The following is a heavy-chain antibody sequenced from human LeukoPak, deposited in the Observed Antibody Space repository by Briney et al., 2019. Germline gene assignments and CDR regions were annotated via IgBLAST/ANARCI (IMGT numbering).Heavy chain of an antibody. CDR1: GFTFSDYE. J-gene: IGHJ4*02. V-gene: IGHV3-48*03. CDR3: AKLGGFGLLGRFYDY. CDR2: ISSIGSTI. Sequence: PGGSLRLSCAASGFTFSDYEMNWVRQAPGKGLEWVSYISSIGSTIYYADSVKGRFTISRDNAKNSLYLQMNSLRAEDTAVYYCAKLGGFGLLGRFYDYWGQGTLVTVSS. D-gene: IGHD2-21*01.